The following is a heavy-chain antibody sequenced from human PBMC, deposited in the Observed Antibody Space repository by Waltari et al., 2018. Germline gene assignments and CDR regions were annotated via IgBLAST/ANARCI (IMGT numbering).Heavy chain of an antibody. V-gene: IGHV1-2*06. D-gene: IGHD3-3*01. CDR3: ARDRDYDFWSGPYYYYGMDV. Sequence: QVQLVQSGAEVTKPGASVKVSCKASGYTFTGYYIHWVRQAPGQGLAWMGRINPNSGGTNYAQKFQGRVTMTRDTSISTAYMEMSRLRSDETAVYYGARDRDYDFWSGPYYYYGMDVWGQGTTVTVSS. CDR2: INPNSGGT. J-gene: IGHJ6*02. CDR1: GYTFTGYY.